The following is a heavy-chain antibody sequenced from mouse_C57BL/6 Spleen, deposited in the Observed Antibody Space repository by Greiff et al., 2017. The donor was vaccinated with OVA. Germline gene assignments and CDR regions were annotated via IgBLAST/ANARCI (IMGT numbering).Heavy chain of an antibody. J-gene: IGHJ1*03. CDR2: IYPGDGDT. CDR3: ARAYFDV. CDR1: GYAFSSSW. V-gene: IGHV1-82*01. Sequence: QVKLKQSGPELVKPGASVKISCKASGYAFSSSWMNWVKQRPGKGLEWLGRIYPGDGDTNYNGRSQVKATRTADKSSSTAYMQLSSLTSEDSAVYFCARAYFDVWGTGTTVTVSS.